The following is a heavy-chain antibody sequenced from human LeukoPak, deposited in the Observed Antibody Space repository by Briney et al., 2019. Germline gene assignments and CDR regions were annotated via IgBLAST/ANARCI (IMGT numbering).Heavy chain of an antibody. J-gene: IGHJ6*02. D-gene: IGHD1-1*01. CDR2: IYYSGST. CDR1: GGSISSGGYY. CDR3: ARGSMGDRADWNGMDV. Sequence: PSQTLSLTCTVSGGSISSGGYYWSWIRQHPGKGREWIGYIYYSGSTYYNPSLKSRVTISVDTSKNQFSLKLSSVTAADTAVYYCARGSMGDRADWNGMDVWGQGTTVTVSS. V-gene: IGHV4-31*03.